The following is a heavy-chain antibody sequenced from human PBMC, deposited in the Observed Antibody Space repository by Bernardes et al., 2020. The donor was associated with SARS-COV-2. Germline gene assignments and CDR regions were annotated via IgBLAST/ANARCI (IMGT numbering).Heavy chain of an antibody. Sequence: SETLSLTFTVSGGSISSYYWSRIRQPPGKGLEWIGYIYYSGSTNYNPSLKSRVTISVDTSKNQFSLKLSSVTAADTAVYYCARAPRYSGYDGTVDFDYWGQGTLVTVSS. D-gene: IGHD5-12*01. CDR1: GGSISSYY. CDR3: ARAPRYSGYDGTVDFDY. CDR2: IYYSGST. V-gene: IGHV4-59*01. J-gene: IGHJ4*02.